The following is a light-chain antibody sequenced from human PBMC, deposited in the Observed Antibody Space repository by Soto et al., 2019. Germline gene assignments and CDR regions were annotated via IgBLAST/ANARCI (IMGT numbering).Light chain of an antibody. J-gene: IGKJ4*01. CDR2: GAS. Sequence: EVVMTQSPATLSVSLGDRATLSCRASQSVSSNLAWYQQKPGQGPRLLIYGASTRATGIPARFSGSGSGTEFTHTISSLQSEDFAVYSCQQYNNWPLTFGGGTKVDSK. CDR1: QSVSSN. V-gene: IGKV3-15*01. CDR3: QQYNNWPLT.